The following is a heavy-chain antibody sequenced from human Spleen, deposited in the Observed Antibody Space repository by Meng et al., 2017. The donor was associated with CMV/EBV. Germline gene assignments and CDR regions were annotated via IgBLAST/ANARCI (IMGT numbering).Heavy chain of an antibody. D-gene: IGHD3-3*01. V-gene: IGHV4-39*07. Sequence: SETLSLTCTVSGASINSTTYYWGWIRQPPGKGLEWIGSMYYSGSTYYNPSLKSRVTISVDTSKNQFSLKLSSVTAADTAVYYCARVLLRFLEWFSPYGMDVWGQGTTVTVSS. CDR3: ARVLLRFLEWFSPYGMDV. CDR1: GASINSTTYY. J-gene: IGHJ6*02. CDR2: MYYSGST.